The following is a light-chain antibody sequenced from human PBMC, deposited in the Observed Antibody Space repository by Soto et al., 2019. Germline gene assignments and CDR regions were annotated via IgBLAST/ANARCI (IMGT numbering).Light chain of an antibody. V-gene: IGKV1-5*03. CDR1: QSISNW. Sequence: DTQMTQSPSTLSASVGDRVTSTCRASQSISNWLAWYQQKPGKAPNLLIYFASTLQSGVPSRFSGSGSGTEFTLTISSLQPDDFAPYYCQQYDTSPLTFGGGTKVEIK. CDR2: FAS. J-gene: IGKJ4*01. CDR3: QQYDTSPLT.